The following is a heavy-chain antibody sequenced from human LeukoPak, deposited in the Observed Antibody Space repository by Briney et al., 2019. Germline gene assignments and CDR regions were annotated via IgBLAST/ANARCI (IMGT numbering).Heavy chain of an antibody. Sequence: PGGSLRLSCAASGFTVSSNYMSWVRQAPGKGLVWVSVIYSGASTYYADSVKGRFTISRDNSKNTLSLQMNSLRAEDTAVYYCARDVVGYCSSNSCKRTLPYFDYWGQGTLVTVSS. V-gene: IGHV3-66*01. CDR1: GFTVSSNY. D-gene: IGHD2-2*03. CDR2: IYSGAST. J-gene: IGHJ4*02. CDR3: ARDVVGYCSSNSCKRTLPYFDY.